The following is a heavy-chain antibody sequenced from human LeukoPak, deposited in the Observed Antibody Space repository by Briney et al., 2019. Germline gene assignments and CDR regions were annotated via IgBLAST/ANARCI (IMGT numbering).Heavy chain of an antibody. CDR2: INPSGDT. D-gene: IGHD5-18*01. Sequence: ASVKVSCKASGYTYTSYYMHWVRQAPGQGLEWMGIINPSGDTNYAQKFQGRVTMTRDTSTSTVYMELSSLRSEDTAVYYCAREGGYSYGPYFDYWGQGTLVTVSS. CDR1: GYTYTSYY. J-gene: IGHJ4*02. CDR3: AREGGYSYGPYFDY. V-gene: IGHV1-46*01.